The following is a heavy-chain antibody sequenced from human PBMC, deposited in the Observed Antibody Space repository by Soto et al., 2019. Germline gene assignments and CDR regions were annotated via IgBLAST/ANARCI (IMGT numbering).Heavy chain of an antibody. CDR1: GGSISSYF. D-gene: IGHD4-17*01. V-gene: IGHV4-59*01. CDR2: IYYSGST. CDR3: ARLTTTVTTNWFDP. J-gene: IGHJ5*02. Sequence: SETLSLTCTVSGGSISSYFWSWIRQSPGKGLEWIGYIYYSGSTNYNPSLKSRVTISVDTSKNQFSLKLSSVTAADTAVYYCARLTTTVTTNWFDPWGQGTLVTVSS.